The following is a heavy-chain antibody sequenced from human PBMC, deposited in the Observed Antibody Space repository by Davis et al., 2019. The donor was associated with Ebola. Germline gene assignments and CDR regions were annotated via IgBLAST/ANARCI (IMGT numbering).Heavy chain of an antibody. V-gene: IGHV1-69*13. CDR1: GGTFSSYA. D-gene: IGHD2-2*01. CDR3: ARGNCSSTSCYKDLRSYYYYYMDV. J-gene: IGHJ6*03. CDR2: IIPIFGTA. Sequence: SVKVSCKASGGTFSSYAISWVRQAPGQGLEWMGGIIPIFGTANYAQKFQGRVTITADESTSTAYMELSSLRSEDTAVYYCARGNCSSTSCYKDLRSYYYYYMDVWGKGTTVTVSS.